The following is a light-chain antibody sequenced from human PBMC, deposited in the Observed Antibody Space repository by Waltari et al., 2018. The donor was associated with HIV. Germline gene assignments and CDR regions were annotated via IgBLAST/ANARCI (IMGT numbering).Light chain of an antibody. CDR2: GAS. J-gene: IGKJ1*01. Sequence: IVLTQSPCPLSLSPGERATLSCRASQSVSSSSLAWYQQKPGQAPRLLIYGASSRATGIPDRFSGSGSGTDFTLTISRLEPEDFAVYYCQQYGSSPRTFGQGTKVEIK. V-gene: IGKV3-20*01. CDR3: QQYGSSPRT. CDR1: QSVSSSS.